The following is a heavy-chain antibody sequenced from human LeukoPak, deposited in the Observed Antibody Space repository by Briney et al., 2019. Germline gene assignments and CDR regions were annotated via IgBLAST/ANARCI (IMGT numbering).Heavy chain of an antibody. D-gene: IGHD2/OR15-2a*01. CDR3: ARGREAFWN. CDR2: INHSGNT. V-gene: IGHV4-34*01. Sequence: ASETLSLTCAVYGGSCSDYYWSWIRHSPGKGLEWIGEINHSGNTNYNPFLKSRVTILMDKSKTQFSLKLRSVTAADTAVFYCARGREAFWNWGQGTLVTVSS. CDR1: GGSCSDYY. J-gene: IGHJ4*02.